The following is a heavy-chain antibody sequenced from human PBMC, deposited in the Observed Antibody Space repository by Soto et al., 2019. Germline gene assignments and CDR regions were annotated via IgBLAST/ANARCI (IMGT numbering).Heavy chain of an antibody. V-gene: IGHV4-39*02. Sequence: SETLSLTCTVSGGSVSSRSFFWGWMRQPPGKGLEWIGTIYYNGSTNYSPPLKSRVTISVDKSKNHFYLKLSSVTAADRAVYFCAAIIVIPASIPLDYWGQGTPVTVSS. J-gene: IGHJ4*02. CDR2: IYYNGST. D-gene: IGHD2-2*01. CDR3: AAIIVIPASIPLDY. CDR1: GGSVSSRSFF.